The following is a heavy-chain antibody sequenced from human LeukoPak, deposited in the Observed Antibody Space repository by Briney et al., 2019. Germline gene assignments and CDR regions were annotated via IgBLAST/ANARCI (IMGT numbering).Heavy chain of an antibody. Sequence: ASVKVSCKASGGTFSSYAISWVRQAPGQGLEWMGGIIPIFGTANYAQKFQGRVTITADESTSTAYMELSSLRSEDTAVYYCARDRGTATPHLYYYYGMDVWGQGTTATVSS. CDR3: ARDRGTATPHLYYYYGMDV. D-gene: IGHD5-18*01. J-gene: IGHJ6*02. CDR2: IIPIFGTA. CDR1: GGTFSSYA. V-gene: IGHV1-69*01.